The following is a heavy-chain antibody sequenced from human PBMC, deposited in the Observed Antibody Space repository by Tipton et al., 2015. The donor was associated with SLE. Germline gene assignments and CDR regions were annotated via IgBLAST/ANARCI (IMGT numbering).Heavy chain of an antibody. CDR3: ARRSDLVDAVDI. Sequence: QLVQSGAEVEKPGESLKICCKGSGYDFATYWIGWVRQMPGKGLEWMGIIYPGDSDTRYSPSFQGQVTISADKSNSTAYLHRSSLKASDTAMYYCARRSDLVDAVDICGQGTMVTVSS. V-gene: IGHV5-51*01. D-gene: IGHD1-26*01. CDR1: GYDFATYW. CDR2: IYPGDSDT. J-gene: IGHJ3*02.